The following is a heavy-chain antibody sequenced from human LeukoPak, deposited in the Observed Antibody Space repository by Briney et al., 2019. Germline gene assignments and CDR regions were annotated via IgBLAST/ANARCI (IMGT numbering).Heavy chain of an antibody. J-gene: IGHJ4*02. CDR3: ATIGDRRTGELYRIDY. CDR2: VPYDGSNK. CDR1: GFTFSNYA. V-gene: IGHV3-30-3*01. D-gene: IGHD7-27*01. Sequence: GGSLRLSCAASGFTFSNYAMHWVRQAPGKGLEWVAVVPYDGSNKYYADSVKGRFTISRDNSKNTLYLQMNSLRAEDAAIYYCATIGDRRTGELYRIDYWGQGTLVTVSS.